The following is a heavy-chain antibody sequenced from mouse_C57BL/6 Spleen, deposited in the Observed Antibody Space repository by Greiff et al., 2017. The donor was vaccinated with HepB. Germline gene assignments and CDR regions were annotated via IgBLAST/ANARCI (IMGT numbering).Heavy chain of an antibody. J-gene: IGHJ3*01. CDR1: GYTFTSYW. CDR2: IHPSDSDT. Sequence: QVQLQQPGAELVKPGASVKVSCKASGYTFTSYWMHWVKQRPGQGLEWIGRIHPSDSDTNYNQKFKGKATLTVDKSSSTAYMQLSSLTSEDSAVYCCATPIYYDCDSRFAYWGQGTLVTVSA. D-gene: IGHD2-4*01. CDR3: ATPIYYDCDSRFAY. V-gene: IGHV1-74*01.